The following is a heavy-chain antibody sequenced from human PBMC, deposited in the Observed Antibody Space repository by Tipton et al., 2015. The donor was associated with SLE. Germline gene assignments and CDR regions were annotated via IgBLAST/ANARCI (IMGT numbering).Heavy chain of an antibody. D-gene: IGHD6-13*01. Sequence: LRLSCTVPNGSINYYHWSWIRQPPGKGLEWIGWIFSSGTTSHNPSLKSRVTLSVDTSKNQFSLKLSSVTAADTAVYYCARDGEAAFDLWGRGTLVTVSS. CDR2: IFSSGTT. J-gene: IGHJ2*01. CDR3: ARDGEAAFDL. V-gene: IGHV4-4*08. CDR1: NGSINYYH.